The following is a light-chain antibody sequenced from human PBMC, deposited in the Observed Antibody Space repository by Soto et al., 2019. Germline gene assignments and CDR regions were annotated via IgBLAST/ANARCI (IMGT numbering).Light chain of an antibody. CDR3: QQYGSSPWT. V-gene: IGKV3-20*01. J-gene: IGKJ1*01. CDR1: QSVSSSY. Sequence: EIVLTQSPGTLSLSPGERATLSCRASQSVSSSYLAWYQQKPGQAPRLLIYGASRWATGIPDRFSGSGSGTDFTLTISRLEPEDIAAYYCQQYGSSPWTFGQGTKVEIK. CDR2: GAS.